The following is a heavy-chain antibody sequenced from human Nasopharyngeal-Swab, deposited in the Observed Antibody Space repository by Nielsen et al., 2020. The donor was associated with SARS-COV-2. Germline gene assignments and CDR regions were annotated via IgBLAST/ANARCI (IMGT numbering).Heavy chain of an antibody. D-gene: IGHD6-13*01. J-gene: IGHJ6*03. Sequence: GESLKISCAASGFTFSSYSMNWVRQAPGKGLEWVSSISSSSSYIYYADSVKGRFTISRDNAKNSLYLQMNSLRAEDTAVYYCARDGGNSSSWCWYYYYYMDVWGKGTTVTVSS. CDR2: ISSSSSYI. CDR1: GFTFSSYS. CDR3: ARDGGNSSSWCWYYYYYMDV. V-gene: IGHV3-21*01.